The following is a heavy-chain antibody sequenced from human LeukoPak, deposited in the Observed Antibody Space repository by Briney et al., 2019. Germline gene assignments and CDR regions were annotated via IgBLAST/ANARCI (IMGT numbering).Heavy chain of an antibody. CDR2: IDPYTGNT. J-gene: IGHJ1*01. CDR1: GYNFVGYY. CDR3: AREYSASEH. D-gene: IGHD5-12*01. Sequence: ASVKVSCKASGYNFVGYYLHWVRQAPGQGLEWMAWIDPYTGNTHYAQKLQGRITVTRDTSLSTTYMELNWLTSDDTALYYCAREYSASEHWGQGSLVTVSS. V-gene: IGHV1-2*02.